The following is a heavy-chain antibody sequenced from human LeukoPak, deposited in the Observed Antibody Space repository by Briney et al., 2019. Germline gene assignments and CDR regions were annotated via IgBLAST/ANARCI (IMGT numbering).Heavy chain of an antibody. Sequence: SETLSLTCTVSGGSISSSSYYWGWIRQPPGKGLEWIGSIYYSGSTYYNPSLKSRVTISVDTSKNQFSLKLSSVPAADTAVYYCARDRVGNWNRYFDYWGQGTLVTVSS. J-gene: IGHJ4*03. CDR1: GGSISSSSYY. CDR3: ARDRVGNWNRYFDY. V-gene: IGHV4-39*07. D-gene: IGHD1-20*01. CDR2: IYYSGST.